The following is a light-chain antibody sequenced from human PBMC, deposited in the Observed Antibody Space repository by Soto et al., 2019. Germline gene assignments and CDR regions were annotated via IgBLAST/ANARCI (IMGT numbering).Light chain of an antibody. Sequence: DIVLNQSPDSLAVSLGERATINCKSSQSLLFSSNNKNYLAWYQQKPGQPPKLLIYWASTREYGVPDRFSVSGSGTDFTLTISSLQAEDVEVYYYHHYYSSPQGLTFGGGTRVEIK. J-gene: IGKJ4*01. V-gene: IGKV4-1*01. CDR1: QSLLFSSNNKNY. CDR2: WAS. CDR3: HHYYSSPQGLT.